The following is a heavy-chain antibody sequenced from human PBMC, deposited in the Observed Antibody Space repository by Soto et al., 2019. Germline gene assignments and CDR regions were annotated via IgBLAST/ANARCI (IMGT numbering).Heavy chain of an antibody. CDR1: GYSFTTYA. Sequence: QVQLVQSGAEVNKPGASVKVSCKASGYSFTTYAMHWVRQAPGQRLEWLGWINGGNGNTKYSQKFQGRVTITKDTSASTAYMELSSLRSEDTAFYYCARSSLLPYFDYWGQGTLVTVSS. V-gene: IGHV1-3*01. D-gene: IGHD2-15*01. J-gene: IGHJ4*02. CDR3: ARSSLLPYFDY. CDR2: INGGNGNT.